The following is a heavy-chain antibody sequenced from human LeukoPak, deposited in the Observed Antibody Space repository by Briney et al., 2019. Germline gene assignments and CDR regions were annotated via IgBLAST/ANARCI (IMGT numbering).Heavy chain of an antibody. Sequence: PGGSLRLSCAASGFTFSSYGMHWVRQAPGKGLEWVAVISYDGSNKYYADSMKGRFTISRDNSKNTLYLQMNSLRAEDTAVYYCAKSAAAGGGFDYWGQGTLVTVSS. V-gene: IGHV3-30*18. CDR3: AKSAAAGGGFDY. CDR2: ISYDGSNK. CDR1: GFTFSSYG. D-gene: IGHD6-13*01. J-gene: IGHJ4*02.